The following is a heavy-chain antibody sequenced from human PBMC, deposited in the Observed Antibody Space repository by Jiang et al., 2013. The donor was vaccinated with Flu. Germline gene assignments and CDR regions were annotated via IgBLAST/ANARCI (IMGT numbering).Heavy chain of an antibody. D-gene: IGHD3-10*02. J-gene: IGHJ4*02. CDR3: ARGGCSGLGFDY. V-gene: IGHV6-1*01. CDR1: SNSAA. Sequence: SNSAAWNWIRQSPSRGLEWLGRTYYRSKWYNDYAVSVKSRITINPDTSKNQFSLQLNSVTPEDTAVYYCARGGCSGLGFDYWGQGTLVTVSS. CDR2: TYYRSKWYN.